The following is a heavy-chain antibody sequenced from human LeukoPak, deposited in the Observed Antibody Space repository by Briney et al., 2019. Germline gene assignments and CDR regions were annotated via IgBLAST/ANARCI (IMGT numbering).Heavy chain of an antibody. J-gene: IGHJ6*03. Sequence: GGSLRLSSAASVLTSDGSVISGVRRAPGGGLEWGSSINWNGGSIGYADAVKGRFTISRDNAKNSLYLQMNSLKTEDTAVYYCTRQGEATGYSSGWFNYYYYYMDVWGKGTTVTISS. V-gene: IGHV3-20*03. CDR1: VLTSDGSV. CDR2: INWNGGSI. CDR3: TRQGEATGYSSGWFNYYYYYMDV. D-gene: IGHD6-19*01.